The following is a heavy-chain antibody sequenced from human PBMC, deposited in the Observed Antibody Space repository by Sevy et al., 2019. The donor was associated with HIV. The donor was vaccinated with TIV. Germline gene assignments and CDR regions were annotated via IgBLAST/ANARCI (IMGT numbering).Heavy chain of an antibody. V-gene: IGHV3-30*03. J-gene: IGHJ6*03. CDR1: GFTFSSYD. D-gene: IGHD3-16*01. CDR3: AAVALTFGGDPYENHHFIDV. CDR2: ISYDGRGK. Sequence: GGSLRLSCAASGFTFSSYDMHWVRQAPGKGLEWVAVISYDGRGKHYADSVKGRFTISRDNAKNTLYLQMNSLRVEDSAVFYCAAVALTFGGDPYENHHFIDVWGRGTRVTVSS.